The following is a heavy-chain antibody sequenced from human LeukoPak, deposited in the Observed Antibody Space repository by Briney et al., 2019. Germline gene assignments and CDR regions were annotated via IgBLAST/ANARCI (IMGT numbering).Heavy chain of an antibody. CDR2: ISAYNGNT. CDR1: GYTFTSYG. J-gene: IGHJ4*02. D-gene: IGHD4-17*01. CDR3: ARNDGYYALAF. Sequence: ASVKVSCKASGYTFTSYGIRWVRQAPGQGLEWMGWISAYNGNTNYAQKVQGRITITTDTSTRTAYMEVRSLRSDDTAVYYCARNDGYYALAFWGQGTLVTVSS. V-gene: IGHV1-18*01.